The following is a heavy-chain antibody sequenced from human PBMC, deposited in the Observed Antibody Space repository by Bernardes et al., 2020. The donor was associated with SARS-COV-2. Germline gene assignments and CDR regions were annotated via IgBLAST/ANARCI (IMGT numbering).Heavy chain of an antibody. CDR2: IYYSRGT. J-gene: IGHJ4*01. V-gene: IGHV4-39*01. CDR1: GGSISAISYY. D-gene: IGHD2-8*02. Sequence: SETLSPTCTVSGGSISAISYYWGWLLQPPGKGLEWIGNIYYSRGTDYNPSLKSRVTISVDTSNTPFSLKLTSVTAADTAVYYCARTVEMAKTYWDYWGPRTLVTGSS. CDR3: ARTVEMAKTYWDY.